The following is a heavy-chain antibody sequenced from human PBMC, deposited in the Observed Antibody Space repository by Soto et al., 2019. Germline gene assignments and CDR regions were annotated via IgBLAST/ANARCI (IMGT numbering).Heavy chain of an antibody. J-gene: IGHJ3*02. CDR1: GFTFRDFW. V-gene: IGHV3-7*04. CDR3: ARDRAFDAFDI. Sequence: PGGSLRLSCVASGFTFRDFWMTWVRQAPGKGLEWVANIKADGSETYSVDSVKGRFTVSRDNARNSLYLQMNSLRVDDTAVCYCARDRAFDAFDIWGQGTMVTV. CDR2: IKADGSET.